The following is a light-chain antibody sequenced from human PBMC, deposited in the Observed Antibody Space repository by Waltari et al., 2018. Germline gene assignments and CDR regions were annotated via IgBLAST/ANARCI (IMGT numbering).Light chain of an antibody. Sequence: EIVMTQSTATLSVSPGERATLSCRASQSVSSNLAWYQQKPGQAPRLLIYGASTRATGIPARFSGSGSGTEFTLTISSLQSEDFAVYYCQQYEGTFGQGTKVEIK. CDR3: QQYEGT. CDR1: QSVSSN. J-gene: IGKJ1*01. CDR2: GAS. V-gene: IGKV3-15*01.